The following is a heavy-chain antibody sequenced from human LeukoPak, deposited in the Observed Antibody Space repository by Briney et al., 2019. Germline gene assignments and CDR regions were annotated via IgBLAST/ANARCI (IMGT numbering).Heavy chain of an antibody. V-gene: IGHV4-34*01. Sequence: SETLSLTCAVYGGSFSGYYWSWIRQPPGKGLEWIGEINHSGSTNYNPSIKSRITISVDTSKNQFSLKLSSVPAADTAVYYCARGYGYSSSSGPHDYWGQGTLVTVSS. CDR1: GGSFSGYY. D-gene: IGHD6-6*01. J-gene: IGHJ4*02. CDR2: INHSGST. CDR3: ARGYGYSSSSGPHDY.